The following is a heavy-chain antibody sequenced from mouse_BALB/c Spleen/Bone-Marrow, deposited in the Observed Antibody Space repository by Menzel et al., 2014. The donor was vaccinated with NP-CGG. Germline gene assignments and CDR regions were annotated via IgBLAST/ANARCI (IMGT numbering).Heavy chain of an antibody. Sequence: EVQRVESGPELVKPGASVKMSCKASGYTFTSYVMHWVKKKPGQGLEWIGYIIPYNDGTNYNEKFKGKAALTSDKSSSSAYMELSSLASEDSAVYYCARPYYYGSSGDSWFAYWGQGTLVTVSA. J-gene: IGHJ3*01. CDR3: ARPYYYGSSGDSWFAY. D-gene: IGHD1-1*01. CDR2: IIPYNDGT. V-gene: IGHV1-14*01. CDR1: GYTFTSYV.